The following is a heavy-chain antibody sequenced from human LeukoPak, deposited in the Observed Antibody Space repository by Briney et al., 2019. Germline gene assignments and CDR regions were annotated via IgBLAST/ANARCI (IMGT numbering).Heavy chain of an antibody. J-gene: IGHJ6*02. CDR1: GFTFGNHA. V-gene: IGHV3-30-3*01. CDR3: ATLGTTVTTGYYYGMGV. D-gene: IGHD4-17*01. CDR2: ISYDGSNK. Sequence: GGSLRLSCAASGFTFGNHAMSWVRQAPGKGLEWVAVISYDGSNKYYADSVKGRFTISRDNSKNTLYLQMNSLRAEDTAVYYCATLGTTVTTGYYYGMGVWGQGTTVTVSS.